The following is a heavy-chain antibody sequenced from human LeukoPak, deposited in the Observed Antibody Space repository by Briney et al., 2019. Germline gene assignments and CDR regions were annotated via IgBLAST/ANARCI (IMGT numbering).Heavy chain of an antibody. CDR2: IYYSGST. Sequence: PSETLSLTCTVSGGSISSHYWSWIRQPPGKGLEWIGYIYYSGSTNYNPSLKSRVTISVDTSKNQFSLKLSSVTAADTAVYYCARHVIVFGVSCWFDPWGQGTLVTVSS. CDR3: ARHVIVFGVSCWFDP. D-gene: IGHD2-15*01. CDR1: GGSISSHY. J-gene: IGHJ5*02. V-gene: IGHV4-59*08.